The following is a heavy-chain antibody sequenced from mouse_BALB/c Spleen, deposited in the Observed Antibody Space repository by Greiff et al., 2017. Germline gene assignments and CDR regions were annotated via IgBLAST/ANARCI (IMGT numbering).Heavy chain of an antibody. D-gene: IGHD2-3*01. CDR2: ISNGGGST. Sequence: EVKLMESGGGLVQPGGSLKLSCAASGFTFSSYTMSWVRQTPEKRLEWVAYISNGGGSTYYPDTVKGRFTISRDNAKNTLYLQMSSLKSEDTAMYYCARNDGYYRYYAMDYWGQGTSVTVSS. CDR1: GFTFSSYT. J-gene: IGHJ4*01. CDR3: ARNDGYYRYYAMDY. V-gene: IGHV5-12-2*01.